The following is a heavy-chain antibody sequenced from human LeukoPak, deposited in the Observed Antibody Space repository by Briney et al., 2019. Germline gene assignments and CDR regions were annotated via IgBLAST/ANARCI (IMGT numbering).Heavy chain of an antibody. CDR3: TRVLLDGYNPTLIDY. D-gene: IGHD5-24*01. CDR1: GFTVSSSY. CDR2: IYSGGST. Sequence: GGSLRLSCAASGFTVSSSYTRWVRQAPGKGLECVSVIYSGGSTYYADSVKGRFTISRDNSKNTLYLQMNSLRAEDTAVYYCTRVLLDGYNPTLIDYWGQGTLVTVSS. J-gene: IGHJ4*02. V-gene: IGHV3-53*01.